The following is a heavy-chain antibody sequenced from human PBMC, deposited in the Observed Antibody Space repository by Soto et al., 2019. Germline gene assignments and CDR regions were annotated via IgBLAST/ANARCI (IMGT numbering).Heavy chain of an antibody. J-gene: IGHJ4*02. Sequence: QVQLQESGPGLVKPSQTLSLTCTVSGGSISSGGYYWSWIRQHPGKGLEWIGYIYYSGSTYYNPSLKGRVTISVDTSKNQFSLKLSSVTAADTAVYYCARAQGRVKGIVVVPAARYYFDYWGQGTLVTVSS. CDR2: IYYSGST. D-gene: IGHD2-2*01. CDR3: ARAQGRVKGIVVVPAARYYFDY. CDR1: GGSISSGGYY. V-gene: IGHV4-31*03.